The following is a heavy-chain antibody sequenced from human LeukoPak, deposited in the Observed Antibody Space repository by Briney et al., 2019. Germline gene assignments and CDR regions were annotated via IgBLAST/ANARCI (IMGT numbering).Heavy chain of an antibody. V-gene: IGHV4-4*07. J-gene: IGHJ4*02. D-gene: IGHD5-12*01. CDR1: DGSISSYY. CDR3: ASGGHDIQYYFQY. Sequence: SETLSLTCTVSDGSISSYYWSWVRQAAGKGLEWVGRVYTSGTTKYNSSLKSRVPISVDQSKNQFSLKLTSVTAADTAVYYCASGGHDIQYYFQYWGQGTLVTVSS. CDR2: VYTSGTT.